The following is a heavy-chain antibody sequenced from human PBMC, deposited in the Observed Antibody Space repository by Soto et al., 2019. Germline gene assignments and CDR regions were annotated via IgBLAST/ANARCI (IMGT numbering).Heavy chain of an antibody. CDR1: GGSISSGGYS. CDR2: IYHSGST. CDR3: AREVWVSYGQHGWFDP. Sequence: SETLSLTCAVSGGSISSGGYSWSWIRQPPGKGLEWIGYIYHSGSTYYDPSLKSRVTISVDRSKNQFSLKLSSVTAADTAVYYCAREVWVSYGQHGWFDPWGQGTLVTVSS. D-gene: IGHD5-18*01. V-gene: IGHV4-30-2*01. J-gene: IGHJ5*02.